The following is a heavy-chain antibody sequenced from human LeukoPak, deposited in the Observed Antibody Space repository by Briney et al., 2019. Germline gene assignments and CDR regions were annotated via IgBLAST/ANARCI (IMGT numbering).Heavy chain of an antibody. Sequence: GGSLRLSCAASGFTFSSYSMNWVRQAPGKGLEWVSSISSSSSYIYYADSVKGRFTISRDNAKNSLYLQMNSLRAEDTAVYYCARNDYDILTGYPISGRYDYMDVWGKGTTVTVSS. V-gene: IGHV3-21*01. CDR1: GFTFSSYS. CDR2: ISSSSSYI. J-gene: IGHJ6*03. CDR3: ARNDYDILTGYPISGRYDYMDV. D-gene: IGHD3-9*01.